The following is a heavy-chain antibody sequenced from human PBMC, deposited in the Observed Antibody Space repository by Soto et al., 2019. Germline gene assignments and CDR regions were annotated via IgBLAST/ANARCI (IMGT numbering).Heavy chain of an antibody. J-gene: IGHJ3*02. Sequence: QVHLVQSGAEVKKPGASMKVSCTASGYTLTSHHVHWVRQAPGRRLEWMGSINPANGVAQYTARFQGRVIMTRDTSTSTVYMDFRGLTSEDTAIFYCSRGGGVGLDGSAAFDIWGQGTMVNVSS. CDR2: INPANGVA. CDR3: SRGGGVGLDGSAAFDI. CDR1: GYTLTSHH. V-gene: IGHV1-46*01. D-gene: IGHD1-1*01.